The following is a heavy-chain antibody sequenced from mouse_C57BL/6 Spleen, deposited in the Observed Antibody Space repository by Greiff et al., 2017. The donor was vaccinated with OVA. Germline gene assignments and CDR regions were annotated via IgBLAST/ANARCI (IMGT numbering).Heavy chain of an antibody. Sequence: VQLKQPGAELVKPGASVKLSCKASGYTFTSYWMQWVKQRPGQGLEWIGEIDPSDSYTNYNQKFKGKATLTVDTSSSTAYMQLSSLTSEDSAVYYCARWVSYYFDYWGQGTTLTVSS. D-gene: IGHD6-2*01. CDR1: GYTFTSYW. CDR3: ARWVSYYFDY. V-gene: IGHV1-50*01. J-gene: IGHJ2*01. CDR2: IDPSDSYT.